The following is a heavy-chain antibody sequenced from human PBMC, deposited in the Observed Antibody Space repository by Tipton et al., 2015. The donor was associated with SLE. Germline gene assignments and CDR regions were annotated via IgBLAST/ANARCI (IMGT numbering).Heavy chain of an antibody. J-gene: IGHJ4*02. CDR2: IYTSGST. CDR3: ARGVLRFSYYFDY. V-gene: IGHV4-4*07. Sequence: TLSLTCTVSGGSISSHYWSWIRQPAGKGLEWIGRIYTSGSTNYNPSLKSRVTMSVDTSKNQFSLKLSSVTAADTAVYYCARGVLRFSYYFDYWGQVTLVTVSS. CDR1: GGSISSHY. D-gene: IGHD3-3*01.